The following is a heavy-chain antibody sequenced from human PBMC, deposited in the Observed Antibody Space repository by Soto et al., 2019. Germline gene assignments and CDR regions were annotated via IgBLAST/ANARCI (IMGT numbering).Heavy chain of an antibody. J-gene: IGHJ4*02. CDR3: ARGRVLDF. D-gene: IGHD3-3*01. V-gene: IGHV4-30-4*01. CDR2: VYYSGST. Sequence: QVQLQESGPGLVKPSQTLSLTSSVSGASISDGNYYWTWIRQSPARGLEWIGYVYYSGSTYYNPSLQSRVTISADTSNNYYSLKLNSVTVADTAVYFCARGRVLDFWGQGILVTVSS. CDR1: GASISDGNYY.